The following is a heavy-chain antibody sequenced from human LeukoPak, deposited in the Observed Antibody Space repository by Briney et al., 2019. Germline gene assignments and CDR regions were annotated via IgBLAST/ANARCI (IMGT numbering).Heavy chain of an antibody. J-gene: IGHJ6*03. Sequence: ASVKVSCKASGYTFTSYDINWVRQATGQGLEWMGWMNPNSGNTGYAQKFQGRVTMTRNTSISTAYMELSSLRSEATAVYYCARGPGYSSDLILSYMDVWGKGTTVTVSS. CDR3: ARGPGYSSDLILSYMDV. CDR1: GYTFTSYD. CDR2: MNPNSGNT. V-gene: IGHV1-8*01. D-gene: IGHD6-25*01.